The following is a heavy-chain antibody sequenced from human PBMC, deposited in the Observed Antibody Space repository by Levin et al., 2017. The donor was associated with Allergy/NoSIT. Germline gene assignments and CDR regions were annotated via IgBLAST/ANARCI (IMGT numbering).Heavy chain of an antibody. Sequence: GESLKISCAASGFTFSSYAMSWVRQAPGKGLEWVSGISSSGVGTYYADSVKGRFTISRDNSKNTLYLQMNSLRAEDTAVYYCAKFGSGWYNNYFDYWGQGTQVTVSS. CDR1: GFTFSSYA. V-gene: IGHV3-23*01. D-gene: IGHD6-19*01. J-gene: IGHJ4*02. CDR2: ISSSGVGT. CDR3: AKFGSGWYNNYFDY.